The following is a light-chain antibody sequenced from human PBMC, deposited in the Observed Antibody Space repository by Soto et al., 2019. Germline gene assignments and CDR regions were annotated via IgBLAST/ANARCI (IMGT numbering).Light chain of an antibody. CDR1: QSISNW. J-gene: IGKJ1*01. CDR2: KAS. Sequence: DIPMTQSPSTLSASVGDSVTITCRASQSISNWLAWHQQKPGKAPKLLISKASSLESGVPSRFRGGGSGTEFTLTIRSLQPDDFATYYCQQYNSYRAFGQGTKVAI. V-gene: IGKV1-5*03. CDR3: QQYNSYRA.